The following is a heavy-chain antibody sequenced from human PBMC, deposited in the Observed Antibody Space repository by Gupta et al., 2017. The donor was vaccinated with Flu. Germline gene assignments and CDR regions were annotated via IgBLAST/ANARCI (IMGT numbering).Heavy chain of an antibody. V-gene: IGHV1-46*01. CDR3: GSGIAVADNYGMDV. CDR2: INPSDGST. Sequence: SYYMHWVRQAPGQGLEWMGIINPSDGSTSYAQKCQGRVTMTRDTSTSTVYMELSSLRSEDTAVYYCGSGIAVADNYGMDVWGQGTTVTVSS. D-gene: IGHD6-19*01. J-gene: IGHJ6*02. CDR1: SYY.